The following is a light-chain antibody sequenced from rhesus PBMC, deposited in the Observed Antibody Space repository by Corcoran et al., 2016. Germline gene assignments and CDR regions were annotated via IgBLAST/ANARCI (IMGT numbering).Light chain of an antibody. CDR3: LLHNSYPFP. Sequence: DIQMTQSPSSLSASVGDTVTITCRASQGISNYSNWFQQKLGKASKLLIYAASSLESGVPSRFRGSGSGTVFTLTVSSLRPEDFAVYPCLLHNSYPFPFGPGAKLDI. J-gene: IGKJ3*01. CDR2: AAS. V-gene: IGKV1-28*03. CDR1: QGISNY.